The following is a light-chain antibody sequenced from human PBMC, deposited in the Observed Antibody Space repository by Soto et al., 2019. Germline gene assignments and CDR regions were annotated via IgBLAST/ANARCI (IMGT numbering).Light chain of an antibody. J-gene: IGKJ4*01. CDR1: QSLLHSNGYNY. CDR2: LGS. V-gene: IGKV2-28*01. CDR3: MQALQTPLT. Sequence: DIVITQSPLSLPVTPGEPASISCSSSQSLLHSNGYNYLDWYLQKPGQSPQLLIYLGSNRASGVPDRFSGSGSGTDFTLKISRVEAEAVGVYYCMQALQTPLTFGLGTKVDIK.